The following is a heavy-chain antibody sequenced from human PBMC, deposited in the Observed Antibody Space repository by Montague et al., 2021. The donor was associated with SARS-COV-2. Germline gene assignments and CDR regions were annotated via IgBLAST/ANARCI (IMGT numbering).Heavy chain of an antibody. CDR2: VYHTGST. CDR3: ARASVTGGTLDY. CDR1: GDSIGNGHW. J-gene: IGHJ4*02. Sequence: SEILSLTCAVSGDSIGNGHWWSWVRQPPGKGLEWIGEVYHTGSTNYNPSLKSRVTISVDMSNDQFSLRVTSVTAADTAVYYCARASVTGGTLDYWGQGSLVTVSS. D-gene: IGHD1-26*01. V-gene: IGHV4-4*02.